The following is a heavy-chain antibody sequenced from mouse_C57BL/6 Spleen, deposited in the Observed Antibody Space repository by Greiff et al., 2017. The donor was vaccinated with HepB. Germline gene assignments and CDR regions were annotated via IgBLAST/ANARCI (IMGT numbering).Heavy chain of an antibody. CDR1: GFTFSDYG. V-gene: IGHV5-17*01. CDR3: ARGGDGYYVAMDY. Sequence: EVQVVESGGGLVKPGGSLKLSCAASGFTFSDYGMHWVRQAPEKGLEWVAYISSGSSTIYYADTVKGRVTISRDTAKNTLFLQMTSLRSEDTAMYYCARGGDGYYVAMDYWGQGTSVTVSS. D-gene: IGHD2-3*01. J-gene: IGHJ4*01. CDR2: ISSGSSTI.